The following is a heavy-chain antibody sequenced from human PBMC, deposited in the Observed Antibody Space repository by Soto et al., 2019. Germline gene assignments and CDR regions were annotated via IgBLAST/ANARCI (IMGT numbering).Heavy chain of an antibody. Sequence: QVQLQQWGAGLLKPSETLSLTCAVYGGSFSGYYWSWIRQPPGKGLEWIGEINHSGSTNYNPSLKSRVTISVDTSKNQFSLKLSSVTAADTAVYYCAREDYYYDSSGSIWGQGTLVTVSS. V-gene: IGHV4-34*01. CDR3: AREDYYYDSSGSI. CDR2: INHSGST. CDR1: GGSFSGYY. J-gene: IGHJ4*02. D-gene: IGHD3-22*01.